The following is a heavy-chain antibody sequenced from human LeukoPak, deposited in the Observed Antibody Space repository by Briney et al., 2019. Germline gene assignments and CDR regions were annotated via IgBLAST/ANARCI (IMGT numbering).Heavy chain of an antibody. J-gene: IGHJ3*02. CDR2: IIPLFGSA. Sequence: ASVKVSCKASGGTFSSYAISWVRQAPGQGPEWMGGIIPLFGSANYAQKFQGKVTITADESTTTAYMELSSLRSEDTAVYYCARASDYFWSGYGGAFDIWGQGTMVTVSS. CDR3: ARASDYFWSGYGGAFDI. V-gene: IGHV1-69*13. CDR1: GGTFSSYA. D-gene: IGHD3-3*01.